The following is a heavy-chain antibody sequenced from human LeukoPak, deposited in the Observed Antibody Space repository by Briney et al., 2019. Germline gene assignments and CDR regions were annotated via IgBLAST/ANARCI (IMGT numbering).Heavy chain of an antibody. Sequence: LSLTCAVYGGSFSGYYMSWIRQAPGKGLEWVSYISSSGSTIYYADSVKGRFTISRDNAKNSLYLQMNSLRAEDTAVYYCARDQLDGDFYGPPSYYYYMDVWGKGTTVTVSS. D-gene: IGHD4-17*01. CDR1: GGSFSGYY. J-gene: IGHJ6*03. CDR3: ARDQLDGDFYGPPSYYYYMDV. CDR2: ISSSGSTI. V-gene: IGHV3-11*04.